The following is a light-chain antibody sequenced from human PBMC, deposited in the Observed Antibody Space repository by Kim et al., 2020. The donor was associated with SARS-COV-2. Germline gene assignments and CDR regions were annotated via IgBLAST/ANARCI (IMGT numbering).Light chain of an antibody. CDR2: DAS. CDR1: QDIRNY. CDR3: QQYGNLPLT. J-gene: IGKJ4*01. Sequence: DIQLTQSPSSLSPSVGDTVTITCQASQDIRNYLNWYQQKPGQAPKVLIFDASSLETGVPLRFSGSGSGTHFTLTISRLWPEDFATYFCQQYGNLPLTFRGGTKVDI. V-gene: IGKV1-33*01.